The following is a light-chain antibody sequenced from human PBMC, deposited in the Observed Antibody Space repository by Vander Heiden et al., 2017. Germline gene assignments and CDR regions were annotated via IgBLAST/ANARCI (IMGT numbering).Light chain of an antibody. J-gene: IGLJ1*01. CDR3: SSYTSSSTYV. CDR1: SSDVGGYNY. CDR2: DVS. V-gene: IGLV2-14*01. Sequence: QSASTEPASVSGAPGQSITISCTGTSSDVGGYNYVSWYQRHPGKAPKLMIYDVSNRPSGVSNRFSGSKSGNTASLTISGLQAEDEADYYCSSYTSSSTYVFGTGTKVTVL.